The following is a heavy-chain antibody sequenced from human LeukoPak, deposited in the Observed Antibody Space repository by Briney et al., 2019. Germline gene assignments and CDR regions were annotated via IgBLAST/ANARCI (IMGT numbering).Heavy chain of an antibody. Sequence: SETLSLTCTVSGGSISSYYWSWIRQPPGKGLEWIGYIYYSGSTNYNPSLKSRVTISVDTSKYQFSLKLSSVTAADTAVYYCARVGLRGVIILWFDPWGQGTLVTVSS. CDR3: ARVGLRGVIILWFDP. D-gene: IGHD3-10*01. J-gene: IGHJ5*02. CDR1: GGSISSYY. V-gene: IGHV4-59*01. CDR2: IYYSGST.